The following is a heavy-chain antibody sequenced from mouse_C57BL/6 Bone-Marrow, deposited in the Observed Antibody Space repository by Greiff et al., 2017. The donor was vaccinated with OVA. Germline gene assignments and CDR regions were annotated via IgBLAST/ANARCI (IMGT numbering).Heavy chain of an antibody. D-gene: IGHD1-1*01. CDR1: GSTFTSYW. V-gene: IGHV1-72*01. CDR2: IDPNSRGT. CDR3: ASSSYYYGISPFDY. J-gene: IGHJ2*01. Sequence: QVQLKQPGAELVKPGASVKLSCKASGSTFTSYWMHWVKQRPGRGLEWIGRIDPNSRGTKYNEKFKSKATLPVDKPSSTAYIQLSSLTPEDSAVYYCASSSYYYGISPFDYWGQGTTLTVSA.